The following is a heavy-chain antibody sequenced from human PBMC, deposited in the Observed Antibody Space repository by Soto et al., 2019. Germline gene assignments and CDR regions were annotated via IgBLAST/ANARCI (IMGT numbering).Heavy chain of an antibody. CDR1: GGSFSGYY. CDR3: ARSGVVVVAATPGYYYYGMDV. V-gene: IGHV4-34*01. J-gene: IGHJ6*02. Sequence: SETLSLTCAVYGGSFSGYYWSWIRQPPGKGLEWIGEINHSGSTNYNPSLKSRVTISVDTSKNQFSLKLSSVTAADTAVYYCARSGVVVVAATPGYYYYGMDVWGQGTTVTSP. CDR2: INHSGST. D-gene: IGHD2-15*01.